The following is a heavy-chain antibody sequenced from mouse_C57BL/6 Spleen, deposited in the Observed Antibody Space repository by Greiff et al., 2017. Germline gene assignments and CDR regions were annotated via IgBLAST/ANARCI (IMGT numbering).Heavy chain of an antibody. D-gene: IGHD1-1*01. J-gene: IGHJ2*01. CDR1: GYTFTSYW. CDR2: IHPNSGST. V-gene: IGHV1-64*01. CDR3: ARMAYYYGSSPFDY. Sequence: QVHVKQPGAELVKPGASVKLSCKASGYTFTSYWMHWVKQRPGQGLEWIGMIHPNSGSTNYNEKFKSKATLTVDKSSSTAYMQLSSLTSEDSAVYYCARMAYYYGSSPFDYWGQGTTLTVSS.